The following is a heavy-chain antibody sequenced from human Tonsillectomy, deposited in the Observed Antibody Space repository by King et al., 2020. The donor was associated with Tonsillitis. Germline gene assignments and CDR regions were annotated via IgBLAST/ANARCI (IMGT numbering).Heavy chain of an antibody. V-gene: IGHV4-59*01. CDR3: AGGQGYSAYGAFNI. CDR2: IYYTGNT. CDR1: GDYINPYY. Sequence: HVQLQESGPGLVKPSETLSLTWTVSGDYINPYYWSWIRQPPGKGLEWIGFIYYTGNTDYNSSLKSQVTISVDASKNQFSLKLSAVTTADTAVYYCAGGQGYSAYGAFNIWGQGTMVTVSS. D-gene: IGHD2-21*01. J-gene: IGHJ3*02.